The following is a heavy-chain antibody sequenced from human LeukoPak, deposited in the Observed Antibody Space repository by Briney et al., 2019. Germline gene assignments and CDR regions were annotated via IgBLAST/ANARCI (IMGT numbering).Heavy chain of an antibody. D-gene: IGHD6-6*01. Sequence: ASVTVSCTASGYTFTGYYMHWVRQAPGQGLEWMGWINPNSGGTNYVQKFQGWVTMTRDTSISTAYMELSRLRSDDTAVYYCARDGIAAPQDYNWFDPWGQGTLVTVSS. CDR3: ARDGIAAPQDYNWFDP. CDR1: GYTFTGYY. V-gene: IGHV1-2*04. J-gene: IGHJ5*02. CDR2: INPNSGGT.